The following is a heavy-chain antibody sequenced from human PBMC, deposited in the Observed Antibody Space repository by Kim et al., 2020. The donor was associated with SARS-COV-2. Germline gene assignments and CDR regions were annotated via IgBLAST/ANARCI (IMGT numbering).Heavy chain of an antibody. D-gene: IGHD6-6*01. CDR3: ARQIAARPDFDY. J-gene: IGHJ4*02. V-gene: IGHV4-59*08. Sequence: NYIPALESRVTISVDTSKNQFSLKLGSVTAADTAVYYCARQIAARPDFDYWGQGTLVTVSS.